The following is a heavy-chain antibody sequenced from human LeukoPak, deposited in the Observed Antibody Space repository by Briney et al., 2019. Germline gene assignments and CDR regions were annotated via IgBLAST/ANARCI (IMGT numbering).Heavy chain of an antibody. CDR1: GGTFSSYA. J-gene: IGHJ6*03. D-gene: IGHD5-24*01. CDR3: ARGRDGYNSDYYYMDV. V-gene: IGHV1-69*05. CDR2: IIPIFGTA. Sequence: ASVKVSCKASGGTFSSYAISWVRQAPGQGLEWMGGIIPIFGTANHAQKFQGRVTITTDESTSTAYMELSSLRSEDTAVYYCARGRDGYNSDYYYMDVWGKGTTVTVSS.